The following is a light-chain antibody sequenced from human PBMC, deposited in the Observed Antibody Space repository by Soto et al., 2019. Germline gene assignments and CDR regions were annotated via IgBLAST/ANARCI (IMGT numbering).Light chain of an antibody. J-gene: IGLJ2*01. CDR2: STN. Sequence: QSVLTQPPSASGTPGQRVTISCPGSSSNIGSNSANWYQQLPGTAPKLVMYSTNQRPSGVPDRFSGSKSGTSASLAISDLQSEDEADYYCAAWDDTLNGHVVFGGGTKLTVL. CDR3: AAWDDTLNGHVV. CDR1: SSNIGSNS. V-gene: IGLV1-44*01.